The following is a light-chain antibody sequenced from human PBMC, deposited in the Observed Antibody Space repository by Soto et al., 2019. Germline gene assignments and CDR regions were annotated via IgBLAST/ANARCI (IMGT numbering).Light chain of an antibody. V-gene: IGKV3D-20*01. J-gene: IGKJ2*01. Sequence: EIVLTQSPATLSLSPGQRATLSCGASQSVNNNYFAWYQQRPGLAPRLLIYDASSRATGVPDRFSGSGSGTAVTLTISRLEPEDVAVYYCQQYGSSPYTFGQGTEVEIK. CDR1: QSVNNNY. CDR2: DAS. CDR3: QQYGSSPYT.